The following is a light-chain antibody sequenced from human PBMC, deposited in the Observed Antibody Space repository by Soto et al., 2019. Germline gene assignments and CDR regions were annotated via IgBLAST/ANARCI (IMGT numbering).Light chain of an antibody. Sequence: QSALTQPASVSGSPGQSITISCTGTNSDVGAYPYVSWYQQHPGNAPKLLIYEVADRPSGVSDRFSGSKSGNTASLTISGLQAADEADYYCSLYTSENAYVFGTGTKLTVL. CDR3: SLYTSENAYV. J-gene: IGLJ1*01. V-gene: IGLV2-14*03. CDR1: NSDVGAYPY. CDR2: EVA.